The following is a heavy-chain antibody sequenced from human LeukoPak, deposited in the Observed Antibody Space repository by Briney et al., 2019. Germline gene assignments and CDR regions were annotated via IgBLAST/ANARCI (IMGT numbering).Heavy chain of an antibody. V-gene: IGHV3-23*01. Sequence: PGGSLRLSCAASGFTFSTYDMSWVRQAPGKGLXWVSAISGSGGSTYYADSVKGRFTISRDNSKNTLYLQMNSLRAEDTAVYYCAKRWSYYFDYWGQGALVTVSS. CDR2: ISGSGGST. CDR1: GFTFSTYD. CDR3: AKRWSYYFDY. D-gene: IGHD3-10*01. J-gene: IGHJ4*02.